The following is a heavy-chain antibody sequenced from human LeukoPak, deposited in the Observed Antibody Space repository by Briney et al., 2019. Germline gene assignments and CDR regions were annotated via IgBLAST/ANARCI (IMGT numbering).Heavy chain of an antibody. D-gene: IGHD4-17*01. J-gene: IGHJ6*03. CDR3: ASVCYGDFLCSYYYCMDV. CDR1: GYSISSGYY. V-gene: IGHV4-38-2*02. CDR2: IYDSGRT. Sequence: SETLSLTCTVSGYSISSGYYWGWIRQPPGEGLEWIGSIYDSGRTYYNPSLKSRVTISVDTSKNQFSLKLSSVTAADTAVYYCASVCYGDFLCSYYYCMDVWGKGTTVTVSS.